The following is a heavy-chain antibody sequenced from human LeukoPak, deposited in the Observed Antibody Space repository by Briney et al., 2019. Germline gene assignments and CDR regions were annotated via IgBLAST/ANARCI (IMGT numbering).Heavy chain of an antibody. CDR1: GYSFTSYW. Sequence: GESLKISCKGSGYSFTSYWIGWVRQAPGQGLEWMGWINTGNGNTKYSQKFQGRVTFTKDTSASTASMELSSLRSEDTAMYYCARERAVGATTSWFDPWGQGTLVTVSS. V-gene: IGHV1-3*04. CDR3: ARERAVGATTSWFDP. J-gene: IGHJ5*02. CDR2: INTGNGNT. D-gene: IGHD1-26*01.